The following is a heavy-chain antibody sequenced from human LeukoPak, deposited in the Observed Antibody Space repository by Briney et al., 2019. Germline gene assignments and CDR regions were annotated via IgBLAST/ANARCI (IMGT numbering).Heavy chain of an antibody. V-gene: IGHV3-7*01. D-gene: IGHD3-3*01. CDR2: IKQDGSEK. CDR3: ARDRGYYDFWSGYYTGMGFDP. Sequence: PGGSLRLSCAASGFTFSSYWMSWVRQAPGKGLEWVANIKQDGSEKYYVDSVKGRFTTSRDNAKNSLYLQMNSLRAEDTAVYYCARDRGYYDFWSGYYTGMGFDPWGQGTLVTVSS. CDR1: GFTFSSYW. J-gene: IGHJ5*02.